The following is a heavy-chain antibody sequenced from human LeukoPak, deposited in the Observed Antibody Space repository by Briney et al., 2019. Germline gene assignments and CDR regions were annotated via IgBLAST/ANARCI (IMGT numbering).Heavy chain of an antibody. CDR1: GYTLTELS. V-gene: IGHV1-24*01. J-gene: IGHJ4*02. CDR3: ATISAVSGSPFDY. D-gene: IGHD3-10*01. Sequence: ASVTVSCKVSGYTLTELSMHWVRQAPGKGLEWMGGFDPEDGETIYAQKFQGRVTMTEDTSADTAYMELSSLRSEDTAVYYCATISAVSGSPFDYWGQGTLVTVSS. CDR2: FDPEDGET.